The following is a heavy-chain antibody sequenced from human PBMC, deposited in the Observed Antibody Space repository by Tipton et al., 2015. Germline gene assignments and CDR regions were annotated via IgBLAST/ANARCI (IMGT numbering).Heavy chain of an antibody. CDR1: GGSISSYY. J-gene: IGHJ3*02. D-gene: IGHD6-13*01. Sequence: TLSLTCTVSGGSISSYYWSWIRQPPGKGLEWIGYIYYSGSTNYNPSLKSRVTISVDTSKDQFSLKLSSVTAADTAVYYCARMGIAAGGAFDIWGQGTMVTVSS. CDR3: ARMGIAAGGAFDI. V-gene: IGHV4-59*01. CDR2: IYYSGST.